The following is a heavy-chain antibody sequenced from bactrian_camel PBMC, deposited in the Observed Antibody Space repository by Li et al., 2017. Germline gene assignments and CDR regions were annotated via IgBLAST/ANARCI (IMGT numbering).Heavy chain of an antibody. J-gene: IGHJ4*01. D-gene: IGHD3*01. V-gene: IGHV3S53*01. CDR1: GTTDNNVC. CDR2: VDSGGT. Sequence: VQLVESGGGSVQTGGSLRLSCIASGTTDNNVCMGWFRQAPGKEREWVAHVDSGGTGYADYVKGRFTISKDSTKNTLYLQMNSLKPEDTAMYYCAARKGLWCTRNVYSYEYKGQGTQ.